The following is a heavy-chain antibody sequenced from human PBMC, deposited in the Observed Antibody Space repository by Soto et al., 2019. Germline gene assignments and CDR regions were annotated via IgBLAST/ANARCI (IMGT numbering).Heavy chain of an antibody. CDR2: MNPNSGNT. D-gene: IGHD5-12*01. V-gene: IGHV1-8*01. J-gene: IGHJ4*02. CDR3: ARAANIVATLSDGIDY. Sequence: ASVKVSCKASGYTFTSYDINWVRQATGQGLEWMGWMNPNSGNTGYAQKFQGRVTMTRNTSISTAYMELSSLRSEDTAVYYCARAANIVATLSDGIDYWGQGTLVTVSS. CDR1: GYTFTSYD.